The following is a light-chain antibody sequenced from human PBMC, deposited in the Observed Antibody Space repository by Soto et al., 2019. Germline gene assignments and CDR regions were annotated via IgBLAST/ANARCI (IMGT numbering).Light chain of an antibody. V-gene: IGKV3-11*01. CDR3: QQRSNWPST. CDR2: DAS. CDR1: QSVITY. J-gene: IGKJ4*01. Sequence: EIVLTQSPATLSLSPGERATLSCRASQSVITYLDWYQQKPGQAPRLLIYDASNRAAGIPARFSGNGSGTDITPTISSLEPEDFALYYCQQRSNWPSTFGGGTKVEIK.